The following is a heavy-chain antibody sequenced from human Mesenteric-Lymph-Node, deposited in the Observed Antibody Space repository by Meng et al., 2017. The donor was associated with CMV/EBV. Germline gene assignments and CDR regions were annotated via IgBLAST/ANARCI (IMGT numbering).Heavy chain of an antibody. J-gene: IGHJ4*02. CDR2: IYSGGATT. CDR3: AAGEGLYCSTITCSTSQWYFDY. V-gene: IGHV3-23*03. CDR1: GFTFSTYA. Sequence: GESLKISCAASGFTFSTYAMSWVRQAPGKGLEWVSVIYSGGATTYYADSVEGRFTISRDNSKNTLFLQMNSLRAGDTAVYFCAAGEGLYCSTITCSTSQWYFDYWGQGTMVTVSS. D-gene: IGHD2-2*02.